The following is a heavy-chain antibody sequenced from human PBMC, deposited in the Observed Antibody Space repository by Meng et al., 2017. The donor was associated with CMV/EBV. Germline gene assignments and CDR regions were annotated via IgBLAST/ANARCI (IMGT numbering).Heavy chain of an antibody. CDR2: IYHSGST. CDR1: GYSISSGYY. CDR3: ARDQLTGMDV. J-gene: IGHJ6*02. Sequence: SETLSLTCTVSGYSISSGYYWGWIRQPPGKGLEWIGSIYHSGSTYYNPSLKSRVTISVDTSKNQFSLKLSPVTAADTAVYYCARDQLTGMDVGGQGTTVTVSS. D-gene: IGHD2-2*01. V-gene: IGHV4-38-2*02.